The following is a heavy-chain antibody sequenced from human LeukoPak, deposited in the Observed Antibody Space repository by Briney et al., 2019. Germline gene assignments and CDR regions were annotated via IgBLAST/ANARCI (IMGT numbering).Heavy chain of an antibody. D-gene: IGHD3-3*01. Sequence: SETVSLTCTVSGGSISSGSYYWSWIRQPAGKGLEWIGRIYTSGSTNYNPSLKSRVTISVDTSKNQFSLKLSSVTAADTAVYYCARDPGVQWENDFWSGSRFDPWGQGTLVTVSS. J-gene: IGHJ5*02. CDR3: ARDPGVQWENDFWSGSRFDP. CDR2: IYTSGST. CDR1: GGSISSGSYY. V-gene: IGHV4-61*02.